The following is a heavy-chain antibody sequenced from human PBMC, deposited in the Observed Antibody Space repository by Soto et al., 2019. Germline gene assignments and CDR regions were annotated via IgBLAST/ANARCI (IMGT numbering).Heavy chain of an antibody. D-gene: IGHD3-22*01. Sequence: QVQLVESGGGVVQPGRSLRLSFAASGFTFSSYAMHWVRQAPGKGLEWVAVISYDGSNKYYADSVKGRFTISRDNSKNTLYLQMNSLRAEDTAVYYCAREVYYYDSSGYYYFDYWGQGTLVTVSS. CDR2: ISYDGSNK. CDR3: AREVYYYDSSGYYYFDY. J-gene: IGHJ4*02. V-gene: IGHV3-30-3*01. CDR1: GFTFSSYA.